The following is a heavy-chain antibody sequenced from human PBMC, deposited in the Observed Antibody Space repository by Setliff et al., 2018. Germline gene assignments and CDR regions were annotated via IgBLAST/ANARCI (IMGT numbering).Heavy chain of an antibody. Sequence: GASLKISCAASGFTFNTYAMSWVRQPPGKGLEWVSSISDTAIGIYYTGSVRGRFTISRDNSKKILFLQMNSLRVEDTAIYYCAKDVVGYSSTWPKRDYFDSWGQGTLVTVSS. CDR2: ISDTAIGI. CDR3: AKDVVGYSSTWPKRDYFDS. D-gene: IGHD6-13*01. CDR1: GFTFNTYA. J-gene: IGHJ4*02. V-gene: IGHV3-23*01.